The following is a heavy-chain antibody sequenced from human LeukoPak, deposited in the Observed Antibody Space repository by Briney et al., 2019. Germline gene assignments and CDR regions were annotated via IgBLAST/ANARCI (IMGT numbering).Heavy chain of an antibody. CDR1: GFTFSSYW. J-gene: IGHJ3*02. CDR3: ARDKIADILIGYYNGVFDI. Sequence: PGGSLTLSCVTSGFTFSSYWMNWVRQAPGKGLEWVANIKPDGSEKNYVDSVKGRFTISRDNAKNSLYLQMNSLGAEDTAVYYCARDKIADILIGYYNGVFDIWGQGTMVTVSS. D-gene: IGHD3-9*01. CDR2: IKPDGSEK. V-gene: IGHV3-7*01.